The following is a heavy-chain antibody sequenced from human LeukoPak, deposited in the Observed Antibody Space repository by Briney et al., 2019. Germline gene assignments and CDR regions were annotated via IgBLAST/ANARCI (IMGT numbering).Heavy chain of an antibody. J-gene: IGHJ4*02. V-gene: IGHV3-21*01. CDR2: ISSGSSAI. CDR1: GFTFTTYS. CDR3: ARGSKSYGDYIRSRIHYFDY. Sequence: PGGSLRLSCEASGFTFTTYSMTWVRQAPGKGLEWVSIISSGSSAIFSADALKGRFTISRDDAKNLLYLDMNSLRAEDTAVYYCARGSKSYGDYIRSRIHYFDYWGQGTLVTVSS. D-gene: IGHD4-17*01.